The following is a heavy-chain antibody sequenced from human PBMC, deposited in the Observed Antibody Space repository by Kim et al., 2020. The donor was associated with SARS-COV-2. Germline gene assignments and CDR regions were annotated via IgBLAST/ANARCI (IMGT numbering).Heavy chain of an antibody. CDR2: ISYDGSNK. CDR1: GFTFSSYG. Sequence: GGSLRLSCAASGFTFSSYGMHWVRQAPGKGLEWVAVISYDGSNKYYADSVKGRFTISRDNSKNTLYLQMNSLRAEDTAVYYCARDAIWFGELFQTNYYYYGMDVWGQGTTVTVSS. CDR3: ARDAIWFGELFQTNYYYYGMDV. V-gene: IGHV3-33*05. D-gene: IGHD3-10*01. J-gene: IGHJ6*02.